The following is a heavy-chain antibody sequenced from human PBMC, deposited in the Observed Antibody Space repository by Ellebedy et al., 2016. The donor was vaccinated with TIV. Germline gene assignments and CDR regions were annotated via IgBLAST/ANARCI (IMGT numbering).Heavy chain of an antibody. Sequence: SETLSLTCTVSGASISSYYWSWIRQPPGKGLEWIGYIYYRGSTNYHPSLKSRVTVSVDPSKNQFSLKLSSVTAADTAVYYCARHDTVYGVIRGHGFDIWGQGTMVTVSS. CDR2: IYYRGST. V-gene: IGHV4-59*08. CDR3: ARHDTVYGVIRGHGFDI. CDR1: GASISSYY. D-gene: IGHD3-3*01. J-gene: IGHJ3*02.